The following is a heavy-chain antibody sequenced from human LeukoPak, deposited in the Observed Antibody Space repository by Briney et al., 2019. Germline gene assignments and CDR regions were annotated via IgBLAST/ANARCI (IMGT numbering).Heavy chain of an antibody. J-gene: IGHJ4*02. V-gene: IGHV1-18*01. Sequence: ASVNVSCKPSVYTFTSYGITWVRQAPGQGLEWMGWISAYNGNTNYAQKVQGRVTMTTDTSTSTAYMELRSLRSDDTAVYYCARGESTTVVTPGDYWGQGTLVTVSS. CDR3: ARGESTTVVTPGDY. CDR2: ISAYNGNT. D-gene: IGHD4-23*01. CDR1: VYTFTSYG.